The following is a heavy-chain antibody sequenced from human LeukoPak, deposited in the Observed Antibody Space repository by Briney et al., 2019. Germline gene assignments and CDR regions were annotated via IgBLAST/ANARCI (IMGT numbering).Heavy chain of an antibody. CDR2: IWSDGSNK. Sequence: GGSLRLSCAASGFTSSHYGMHWVRQAPGRGLEWVAVIWSDGSNKFYADSVKGRFTISRDNAQHTVDLQMNILRAEDTAVYYCAKDAQRGFDYSNSLEYWGQGTLVTVSS. J-gene: IGHJ4*02. V-gene: IGHV3-33*06. CDR3: AKDAQRGFDYSNSLEY. CDR1: GFTSSHYG. D-gene: IGHD4-11*01.